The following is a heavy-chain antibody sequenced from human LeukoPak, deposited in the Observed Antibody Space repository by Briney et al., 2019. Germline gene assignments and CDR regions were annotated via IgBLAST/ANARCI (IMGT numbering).Heavy chain of an antibody. Sequence: PSETLSLTCTASGGSISSYYWSWIRQPPGKGLEWIGYIYYSGSTNYNPSLKSRVTISVDTSKNQFSLRLSSVTAADTAVYFCAGSGSGSYYSPWYFDLWGRGTLVIVSS. CDR1: GGSISSYY. V-gene: IGHV4-59*01. J-gene: IGHJ2*01. CDR2: IYYSGST. CDR3: AGSGSGSYYSPWYFDL. D-gene: IGHD3-10*01.